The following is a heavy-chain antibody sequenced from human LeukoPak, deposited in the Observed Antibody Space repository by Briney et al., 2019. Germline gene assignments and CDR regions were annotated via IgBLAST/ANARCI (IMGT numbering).Heavy chain of an antibody. CDR1: GFTFSNYV. CDR3: AKVCGANCYYPDY. CDR2: ISASGSST. V-gene: IGHV3-23*01. D-gene: IGHD2-21*02. Sequence: SEGSLRLSCAASGFTFSNYVMSWLRQAPVRGLELVSAISASGSSTYHADCAKGRFTTSRDNSKNTLYLQMNSLRAENTAIYYCAKVCGANCYYPDYWGQGAQVTVSS. J-gene: IGHJ4*02.